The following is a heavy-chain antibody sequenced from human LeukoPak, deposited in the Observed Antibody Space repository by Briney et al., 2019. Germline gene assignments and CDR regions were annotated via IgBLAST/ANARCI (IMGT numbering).Heavy chain of an antibody. J-gene: IGHJ4*02. CDR1: GYTFTGYY. CDR2: INPNSGGT. Sequence: GALVKVSCKASGYTFTGYYMHWVRQAPGQGLEWMGWINPNSGGTNYAQKFQGRVTMTRDTSISTAYMELSRLRSDDTAVYYCATSGITMIVVELDYWGQGTLVTVSS. D-gene: IGHD3-22*01. V-gene: IGHV1-2*02. CDR3: ATSGITMIVVELDY.